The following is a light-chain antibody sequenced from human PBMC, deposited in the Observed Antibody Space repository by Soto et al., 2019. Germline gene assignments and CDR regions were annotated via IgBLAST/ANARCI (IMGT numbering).Light chain of an antibody. J-gene: IGKJ1*01. CDR2: DAS. V-gene: IGKV3D-11*01. CDR3: QQRYNWPRT. Sequence: EIVLTQSPGTLSLSPGERATLSCRASQAVCRSSGWSQQTPGQPPSLPIYDASTRATGIPARFSGSGPGTDFTLTISSLEPEDFAVYYCQQRYNWPRTFGQGTKVDIK. CDR1: QAVCRS.